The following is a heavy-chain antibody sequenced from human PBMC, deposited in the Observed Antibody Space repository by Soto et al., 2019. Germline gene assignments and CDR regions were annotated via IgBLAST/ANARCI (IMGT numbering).Heavy chain of an antibody. CDR2: IYYSGST. CDR1: VGSISIYY. CDR3: ARDAAVLDY. V-gene: IGHV4-59*01. Sequence: PSETLSVTCTVSVGSISIYYWSWIRQPPGKGLEWIGYIYYSGSTNYNPSLKSRVTISVDTSKNQFSLKLSSVTAADTAVYYCARDAAVLDYWGQGTLVTVSS. J-gene: IGHJ4*02. D-gene: IGHD6-13*01.